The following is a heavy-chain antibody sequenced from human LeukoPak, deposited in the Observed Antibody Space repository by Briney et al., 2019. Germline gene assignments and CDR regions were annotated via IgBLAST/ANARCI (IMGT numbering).Heavy chain of an antibody. V-gene: IGHV3-21*01. D-gene: IGHD5-18*01. CDR1: GFTFSSYS. CDR2: ISSSSSYI. J-gene: IGHJ4*02. Sequence: GGSLRLSCAASGFTFSSYSMNWVRQAPGKGLEWVSSISSSSSYIYYADSVKGRFTISRDNAKNSLYLQMNSLRAEDTAVYYCARDNLSKRGYSYGRNFDYWGQGTLVTVSS. CDR3: ARDNLSKRGYSYGRNFDY.